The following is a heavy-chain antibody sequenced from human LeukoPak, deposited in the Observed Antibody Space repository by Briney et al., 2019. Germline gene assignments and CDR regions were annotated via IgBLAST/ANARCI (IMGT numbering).Heavy chain of an antibody. J-gene: IGHJ4*02. CDR1: GGSFSGYY. D-gene: IGHD6-19*01. CDR2: INHSGST. CDR3: ARGHRPFSKQWLVRWYFDY. V-gene: IGHV4-34*01. Sequence: SETLSLTCAVYGGSFSGYYWSWIRQPPGKGLEWIGEINHSGSTNYNPSLKSRATISVDTSKNQFSLKLSSVTAADTAVYYCARGHRPFSKQWLVRWYFDYWGQGTLVTVSS.